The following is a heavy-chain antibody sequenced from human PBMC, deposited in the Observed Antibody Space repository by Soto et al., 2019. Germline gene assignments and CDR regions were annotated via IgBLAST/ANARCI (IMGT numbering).Heavy chain of an antibody. J-gene: IGHJ6*03. V-gene: IGHV1-18*04. D-gene: IGHD1-1*01. CDR2: ISIHNGNT. Sequence: QAQLLQSGGELKKSGASVKVSCKASGYTFNTYGISWVRQAPGQGLEWMAWISIHNGNTNFAQKFQGRVTLTTDTYTRTAKMELRSLSSADTPLYYCARMTSFNNSPYYLDVWRKGTTVTVSS. CDR1: GYTFNTYG. CDR3: ARMTSFNNSPYYLDV.